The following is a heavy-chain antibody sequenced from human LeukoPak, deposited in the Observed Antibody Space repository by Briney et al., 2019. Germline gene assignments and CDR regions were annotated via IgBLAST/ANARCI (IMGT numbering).Heavy chain of an antibody. J-gene: IGHJ5*02. CDR3: ARDKAPLGPAQYNWFDP. V-gene: IGHV4-38-2*02. Sequence: PSETLSLTCAASGYSISSGNYWGWIRQPPGKGLEWIGSIYHTGSTYYNPSLKSRVTISVDTSKNQFSLKLNSVTAADTAVYYCARDKAPLGPAQYNWFDPWGQGTLVTVSS. CDR2: IYHTGST. CDR1: GYSISSGNY. D-gene: IGHD5-24*01.